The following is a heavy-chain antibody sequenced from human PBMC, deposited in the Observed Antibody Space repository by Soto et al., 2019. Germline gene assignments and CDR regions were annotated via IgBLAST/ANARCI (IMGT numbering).Heavy chain of an antibody. J-gene: IGHJ6*02. D-gene: IGHD3-3*01. CDR1: GYIFTAYS. V-gene: IGHV1-18*04. Sequence: ASVKVSCKASGYIFTAYSMHWVRQAPGQGLEWMGWISAYNGNTNYAQKLQGRVTTTTDTSTSTAYMELRSLRSDDTAVYYCAREVGAAIFGVVIIPDYYYGMDVWGQGTTVTASS. CDR2: ISAYNGNT. CDR3: AREVGAAIFGVVIIPDYYYGMDV.